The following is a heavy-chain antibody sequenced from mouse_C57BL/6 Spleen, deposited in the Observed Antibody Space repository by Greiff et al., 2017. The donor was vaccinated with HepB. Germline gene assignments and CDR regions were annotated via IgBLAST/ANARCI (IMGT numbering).Heavy chain of an antibody. CDR1: GYNFTNYW. J-gene: IGHJ2*01. D-gene: IGHD1-1*01. CDR3: ARSYYGSLCDFDY. CDR2: IYPGGGYT. V-gene: IGHV1-63*01. Sequence: QVQLKESGAELVRPGTSVKMSCKASGYNFTNYWIGWAKQRPGHGLEWIGDIYPGGGYTNYNEKFKGKATMTADKSSSTAYMQFSSLTSEDSAIYYCARSYYGSLCDFDYWGQGTTLTVSS.